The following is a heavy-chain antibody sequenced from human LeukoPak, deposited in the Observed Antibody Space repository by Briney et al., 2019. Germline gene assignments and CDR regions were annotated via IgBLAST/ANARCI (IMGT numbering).Heavy chain of an antibody. CDR1: GFTFSNYA. Sequence: GGSLRLSCAASGFTFSNYAMTWVRQAQGTGLQWVSAITGSGGSAYYADSVKGRFAISRDNSKNTLYLQLNSLKAEDTAVYYCAALMRGPTGYSGYGGEDYWGQGTLVTVSS. CDR2: ITGSGGSA. J-gene: IGHJ4*02. V-gene: IGHV3-23*01. CDR3: AALMRGPTGYSGYGGEDY. D-gene: IGHD5-12*01.